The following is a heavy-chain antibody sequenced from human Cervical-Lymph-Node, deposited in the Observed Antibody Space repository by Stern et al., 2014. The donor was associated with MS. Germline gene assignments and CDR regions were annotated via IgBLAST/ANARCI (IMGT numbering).Heavy chain of an antibody. J-gene: IGHJ6*02. CDR3: ARTYSGSYYSYYYGMDV. V-gene: IGHV3-33*01. Sequence: VQLVESGGGVVQPGRSLRLSCAASGFTFSSYGMHWVRQAPGKGLEWVAVIWYDGSNKYDADSVKGRFTISRDNSKNTLYLQMNSQRAEDTAEYYCARTYSGSYYSYYYGMDVWGQGTTVTVSS. CDR1: GFTFSSYG. D-gene: IGHD1-26*01. CDR2: IWYDGSNK.